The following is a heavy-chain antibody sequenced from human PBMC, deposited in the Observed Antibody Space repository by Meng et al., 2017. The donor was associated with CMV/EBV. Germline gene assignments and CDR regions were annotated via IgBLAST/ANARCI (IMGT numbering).Heavy chain of an antibody. CDR2: INPNSGGT. J-gene: IGHJ6*02. Sequence: ASVNVSCKASGYTFTDYYMHWVRQAPGQGLEWMGWINPNSGGTNYAQKFQGRVTMTRDTSISTAYMELSRLRSDDTAVYYCARDILTGYYRDYYYGMDVWGQGTTVTVSS. D-gene: IGHD3-9*01. V-gene: IGHV1-2*02. CDR3: ARDILTGYYRDYYYGMDV. CDR1: GYTFTDYY.